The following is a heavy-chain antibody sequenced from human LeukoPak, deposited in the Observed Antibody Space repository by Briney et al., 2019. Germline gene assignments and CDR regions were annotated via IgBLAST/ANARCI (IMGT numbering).Heavy chain of an antibody. CDR1: GFTFSSYG. Sequence: GGSLTLSCAASGFTFSSYGMHWVRQAPGKGLEWVAVIWYDGSNAYYADSVKGRFTISRDNSKNTLYLQMNSLRAEDTAVYYCARDQVGSPFDYWGQGTLVTVSS. V-gene: IGHV3-33*01. J-gene: IGHJ4*02. CDR3: ARDQVGSPFDY. D-gene: IGHD5-12*01. CDR2: IWYDGSNA.